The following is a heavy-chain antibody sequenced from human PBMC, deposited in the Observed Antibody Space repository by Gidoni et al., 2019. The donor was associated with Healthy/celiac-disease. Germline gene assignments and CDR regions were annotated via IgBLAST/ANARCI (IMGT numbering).Heavy chain of an antibody. Sequence: SMSTNYNPSLKSRVTISVDTSKNQFSLKLSSVTAADTAVYYCARGRLSGTWDAFDIWGQGTMVTVSS. CDR2: SMST. CDR3: ARGRLSGTWDAFDI. V-gene: IGHV4-59*09. J-gene: IGHJ3*02. D-gene: IGHD1-7*01.